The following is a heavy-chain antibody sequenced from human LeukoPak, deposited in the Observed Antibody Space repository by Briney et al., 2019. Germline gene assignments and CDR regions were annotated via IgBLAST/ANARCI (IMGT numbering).Heavy chain of an antibody. CDR3: ARVGYSSGWYGWFDP. Sequence: GGSLRLSCAGSGFTFSNYDMSWVRQAPGKGLEWVSYISSSGSVMNYADSVKGRFTISRDDSKNSLYLQMNSLRAEDTAVYYCARVGYSSGWYGWFDPWGQGTLVTVSS. D-gene: IGHD6-19*01. CDR2: ISSSGSVM. J-gene: IGHJ5*02. V-gene: IGHV3-48*03. CDR1: GFTFSNYD.